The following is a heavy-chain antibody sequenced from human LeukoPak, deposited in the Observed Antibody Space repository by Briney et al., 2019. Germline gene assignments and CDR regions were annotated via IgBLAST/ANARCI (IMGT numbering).Heavy chain of an antibody. CDR3: ARGVRFLEWLQFDY. CDR2: IYYSGNT. CDR1: GGSISSHY. J-gene: IGHJ4*02. V-gene: IGHV4-59*11. Sequence: SETLSLTCTVSGGSISSHYWSWIRQPPGKGLEWIGYIYYSGNTNYNPSLKSRVTISVDTSKNQFSLKLSSVTAADTAVYYCARGVRFLEWLQFDYWGQGTLVTVSS. D-gene: IGHD3-3*01.